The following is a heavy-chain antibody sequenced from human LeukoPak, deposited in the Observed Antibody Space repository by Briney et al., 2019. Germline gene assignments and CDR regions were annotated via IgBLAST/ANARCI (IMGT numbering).Heavy chain of an antibody. CDR2: IKQDGGEK. CDR3: ARAGYYDSGGYYGGDY. CDR1: GSTFSSYW. Sequence: PGGSLRLSCAASGSTFSSYWMSWVRQAPGKGLEWVANIKQDGGEKYYVDSVKGRFTISRDNAKNSLCLQMNSLRAEDTAVYYCARAGYYDSGGYYGGDYWGQGTLVTVSS. V-gene: IGHV3-7*01. J-gene: IGHJ4*02. D-gene: IGHD3-22*01.